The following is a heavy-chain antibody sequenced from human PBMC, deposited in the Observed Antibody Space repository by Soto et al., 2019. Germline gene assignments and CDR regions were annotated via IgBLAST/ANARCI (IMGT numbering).Heavy chain of an antibody. V-gene: IGHV3-30*18. D-gene: IGHD2-2*02. CDR1: GFTFSSYG. CDR2: ISYDGSNK. J-gene: IGHJ4*02. CDR3: AKDEVLGYCSSTSCYKGTHFDY. Sequence: GGSLRLSCAASGFTFSSYGMHWVRQAPGKGLEWVAVISYDGSNKYYADSVKGRFTISRDNSKNTLYLQMNSLRAEDTAVYYCAKDEVLGYCSSTSCYKGTHFDYWGQGTLVTVSS.